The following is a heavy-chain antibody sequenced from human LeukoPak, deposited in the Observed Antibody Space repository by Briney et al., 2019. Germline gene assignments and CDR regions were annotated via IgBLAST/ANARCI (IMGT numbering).Heavy chain of an antibody. CDR3: ARDHYDFWSGYYEVCLDY. CDR2: ISSNGGST. CDR1: GFTFSSYA. Sequence: QTGGSLRLSCAASGFTFSSYAMHWVRQAPGKGLEYVSAISSNGGSTYYANSVKGRFTISRDNSKSTLYLQMGSLRAEDMAVYYCARDHYDFWSGYYEVCLDYWGQGTLVTVSS. J-gene: IGHJ4*02. V-gene: IGHV3-64*01. D-gene: IGHD3-3*01.